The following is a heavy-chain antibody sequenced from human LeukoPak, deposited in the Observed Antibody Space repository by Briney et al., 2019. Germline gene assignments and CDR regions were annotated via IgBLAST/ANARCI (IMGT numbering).Heavy chain of an antibody. D-gene: IGHD2-15*01. V-gene: IGHV4-59*12. CDR2: IYYSGST. J-gene: IGHJ4*02. CDR1: GGSISSYY. Sequence: PSETLSLTCTVSGGSISSYYWSWIRQPPGKGLEWIGYIYYSGSTNYNPSLKSRVTISVDTSKNQFSLKLSSVTAADTAVYYCARERTPRYFDYWGQGTLVTVSS. CDR3: ARERTPRYFDY.